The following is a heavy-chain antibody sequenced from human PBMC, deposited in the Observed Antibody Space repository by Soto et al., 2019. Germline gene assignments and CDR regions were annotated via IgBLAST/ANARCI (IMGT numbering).Heavy chain of an antibody. D-gene: IGHD2-2*01. CDR2: ISYDGSNK. J-gene: IGHJ4*02. V-gene: IGHV3-30-3*01. CDR3: ARDGVGVVPAAIRFDY. Sequence: QVQLVESGGGVVQXGRSLRLSCXXSGFTFSSYALHWVRQALGNGLEWVAVISYDGSNKNYADSVKGRFTIYRDNSNNRVDLQMNSLRAEATSVYYCARDGVGVVPAAIRFDYWGQGTLVTVSS. CDR1: GFTFSSYA.